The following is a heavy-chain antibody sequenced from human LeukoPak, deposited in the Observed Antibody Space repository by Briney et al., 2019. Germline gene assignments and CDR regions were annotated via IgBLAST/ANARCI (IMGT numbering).Heavy chain of an antibody. V-gene: IGHV3-48*01. CDR1: GFTFSSYS. J-gene: IGHJ4*02. Sequence: GGSLRLSCAASGFTFSSYSMNWVRQAPAKGLEWVSHISSSSSTIYYADSVKGRFTISRDNAKNSLYLQMNSLRAEDTAVYYCARAGFTFSDYFGFLFNYSGQGTLVTVSS. CDR2: ISSSSSTI. CDR3: ARAGFTFSDYFGFLFNY. D-gene: IGHD5-12*01.